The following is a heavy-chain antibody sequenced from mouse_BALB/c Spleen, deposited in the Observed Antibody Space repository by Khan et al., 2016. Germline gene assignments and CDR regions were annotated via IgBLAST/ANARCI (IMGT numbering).Heavy chain of an antibody. CDR1: GYTFTDHA. D-gene: IGHD2-3*01. Sequence: QVQLQQSDAELVKPGASVKISCKASGYTFTDHAIHWVKQKPEQGLEWIGYISPGNGDIKYNEKLKGKAILTADISSSTAYMQLNSLTSEASAVYFCKGPDGSLAYWGQGTTVTVSS. CDR3: KGPDGSLAY. V-gene: IGHV1S53*02. J-gene: IGHJ2*01. CDR2: ISPGNGDI.